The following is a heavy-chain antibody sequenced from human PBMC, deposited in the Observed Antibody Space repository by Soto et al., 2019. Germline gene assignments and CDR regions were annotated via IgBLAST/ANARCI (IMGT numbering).Heavy chain of an antibody. Sequence: GASVKVSCKASGGTFSSYAISWLRQAPGQGLEWMGGIIPIFGTANYAQKFQGRVTITADKSTSTAYMELSSLRSEDTAVYYCARSIAAAGSSWFDPWGQGTLVTVSS. CDR1: GGTFSSYA. V-gene: IGHV1-69*06. CDR2: IIPIFGTA. J-gene: IGHJ5*02. D-gene: IGHD6-13*01. CDR3: ARSIAAAGSSWFDP.